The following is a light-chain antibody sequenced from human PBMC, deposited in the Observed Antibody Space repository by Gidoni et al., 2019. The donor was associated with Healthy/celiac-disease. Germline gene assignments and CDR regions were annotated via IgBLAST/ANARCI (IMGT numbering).Light chain of an antibody. CDR2: RNN. CDR1: SSNIGSNY. CDR3: AAWDDSLSGWV. J-gene: IGLJ3*02. Sequence: GQRVTISCSGSSSNIGSNYVYWYQQLPGTAPKLLIYRNNQRPSGVPDRFSGSKSGTSASLAISGLRSEDEADYYCAAWDDSLSGWVFGGGTKLTVL. V-gene: IGLV1-47*01.